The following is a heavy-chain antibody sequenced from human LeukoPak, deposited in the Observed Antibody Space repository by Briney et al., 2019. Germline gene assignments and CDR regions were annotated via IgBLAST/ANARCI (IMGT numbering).Heavy chain of an antibody. J-gene: IGHJ3*02. CDR1: GFTFSSYV. V-gene: IGHV3-23*01. D-gene: IGHD3-3*01. CDR3: AKVTNYDFWSGNDAFDI. Sequence: GGSLRLSCAASGFTFSSYVMSWVRQAPGKGLEWVSGISGSGHSSFYADSVKGRFTISRDNSKNTLYLQMNSLRADGTAVYYCAKVTNYDFWSGNDAFDIWGQGTMVTVSS. CDR2: ISGSGHSS.